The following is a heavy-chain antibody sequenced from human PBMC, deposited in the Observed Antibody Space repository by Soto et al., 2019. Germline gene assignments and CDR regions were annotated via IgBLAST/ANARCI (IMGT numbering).Heavy chain of an antibody. Sequence: GWSLRLSCAASGFTFSSYAMSLVRQAPGKGLEWGSSISGSGGSTYYADSVKGRFTISRDNSKNTLYLQMNSLRAEETAVYYCAKWSAAGRGRRITTFGVVMRGLYYFEYWGEGALVTVSS. CDR1: GFTFSSYA. J-gene: IGHJ4*02. D-gene: IGHD3-3*01. V-gene: IGHV3-23*01. CDR2: ISGSGGST. CDR3: AKWSAAGRGRRITTFGVVMRGLYYFEY.